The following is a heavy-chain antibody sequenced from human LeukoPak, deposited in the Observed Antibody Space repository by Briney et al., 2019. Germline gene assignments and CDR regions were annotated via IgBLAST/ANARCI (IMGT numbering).Heavy chain of an antibody. Sequence: GGSLRLSCAASGFTFSSYGMHWVRQAPGKGLEWVAVIWYDGSNKYYADFVKGRFTISRDNSKNTLYLQMNSLRAEDTAVYYCAKAGYSSGWYDYWGQGTLVTVSS. V-gene: IGHV3-33*06. J-gene: IGHJ4*02. CDR2: IWYDGSNK. CDR3: AKAGYSSGWYDY. CDR1: GFTFSSYG. D-gene: IGHD6-19*01.